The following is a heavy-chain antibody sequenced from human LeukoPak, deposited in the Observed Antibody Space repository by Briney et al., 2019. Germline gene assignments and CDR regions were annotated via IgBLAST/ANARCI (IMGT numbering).Heavy chain of an antibody. CDR2: IKQDGSEK. Sequence: GGSLRLSCAASGLTFSSYWMSWVRQAPGKGLEWVANIKQDGSEKYYVDSVKGRFTISRDNAKNSLYLQMNSLRAEDTAVYYCARAGRYSYDSTGYYYDAFDIWGQGTMVTVSS. V-gene: IGHV3-7*01. CDR1: GLTFSSYW. D-gene: IGHD3-22*01. J-gene: IGHJ3*02. CDR3: ARAGRYSYDSTGYYYDAFDI.